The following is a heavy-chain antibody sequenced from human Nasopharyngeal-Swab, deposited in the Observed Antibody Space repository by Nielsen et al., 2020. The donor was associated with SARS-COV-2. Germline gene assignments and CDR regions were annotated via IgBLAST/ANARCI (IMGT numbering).Heavy chain of an antibody. CDR1: GGSISSSNW. CDR3: ARDPPGYSSGWYWDYYYGMDV. V-gene: IGHV4-4*02. Sequence: SETLSLTCAVSGGSISSSNWWSWVRQPPGKGLEWIGEIYHSGSTNYNPSLKSRVTISVDKSKNQFSLKLSSVTAADTAVYYCARDPPGYSSGWYWDYYYGMDVWGQGTTVTVSS. J-gene: IGHJ6*02. D-gene: IGHD6-19*01. CDR2: IYHSGST.